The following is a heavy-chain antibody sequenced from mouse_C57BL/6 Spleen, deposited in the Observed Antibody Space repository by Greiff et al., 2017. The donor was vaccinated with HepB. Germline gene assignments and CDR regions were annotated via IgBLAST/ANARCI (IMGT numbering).Heavy chain of an antibody. CDR2: IYPGDGDT. D-gene: IGHD1-1*01. J-gene: IGHJ1*03. CDR3: ARSPGSSYHWDFDG. CDR1: GYAFSSYW. Sequence: QVQLQQSGAELVKPGASVKISCKASGYAFSSYWMNWVKQRPGKGLEWIGQIYPGDGDTNYNGKFKGKATLTADTSSSTAYMQLSSLTSEDSAVYFCARSPGSSYHWDFDGWGTGTTVTVSS. V-gene: IGHV1-80*01.